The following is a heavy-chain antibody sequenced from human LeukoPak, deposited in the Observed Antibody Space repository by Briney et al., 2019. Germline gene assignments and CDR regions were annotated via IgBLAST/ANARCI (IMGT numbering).Heavy chain of an antibody. CDR1: GFTVSSNY. CDR3: ARDHGGSSYAFDI. V-gene: IGHV3-53*05. Sequence: GGSLRLSCAASGFTVSSNYMSWVRRAPGKGLEWVSVIYSGGSTYYADSVKGRFTISRDNSKNTLYLQMNSLRAEDTAVYYCARDHGGSSYAFDIWGQGTMVTVSS. D-gene: IGHD6-13*01. CDR2: IYSGGST. J-gene: IGHJ3*02.